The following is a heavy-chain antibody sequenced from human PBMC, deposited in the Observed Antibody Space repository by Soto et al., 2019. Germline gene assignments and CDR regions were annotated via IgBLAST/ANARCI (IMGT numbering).Heavy chain of an antibody. CDR3: ASLGRGLSPFDY. J-gene: IGHJ4*02. V-gene: IGHV1-3*01. D-gene: IGHD3-16*02. CDR2: INAGNGNT. Sequence: SVKVSSKASGYTFASYAMHWVRQAPGQRLEWMGWINAGNGNTKYTQKFQGRVTITRDTSASTAYMELSSLRSEDTAVYYCASLGRGLSPFDYWGQGTLVTVSS. CDR1: GYTFASYA.